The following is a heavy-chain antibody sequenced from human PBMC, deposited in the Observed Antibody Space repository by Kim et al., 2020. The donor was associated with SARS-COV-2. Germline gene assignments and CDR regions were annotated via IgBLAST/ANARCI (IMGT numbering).Heavy chain of an antibody. CDR3: ARPDVVPAAIPS. D-gene: IGHD2-2*01. V-gene: IGHV4-39*01. J-gene: IGHJ5*02. CDR2: IFDNDIS. Sequence: SETLSLTCSVSGGSISTADSYWGWIRQSPGRGLEWLGSIFDNDISYYSPSFKSRVTLAVDMSKNQFSLRLTDVAASDTADYYCARPDVVPAAIPSWGQGTPVTVSS. CDR1: GGSISTADSY.